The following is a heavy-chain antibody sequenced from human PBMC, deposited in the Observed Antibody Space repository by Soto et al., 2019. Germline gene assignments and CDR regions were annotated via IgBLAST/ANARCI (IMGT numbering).Heavy chain of an antibody. CDR2: ISGSGGST. J-gene: IGHJ4*02. CDR1: GFTFSSYA. CDR3: AKEFYYYDSSGYYYLPFDY. Sequence: GGSLRLSCAASGFTFSSYAMSWVRQAPGKGLEWVSAISGSGGSTYYADSVKGRFTISRDNSKNTLYLQMNSLRAEDTAVYYCAKEFYYYDSSGYYYLPFDYWGQGTLVTVSS. V-gene: IGHV3-23*01. D-gene: IGHD3-22*01.